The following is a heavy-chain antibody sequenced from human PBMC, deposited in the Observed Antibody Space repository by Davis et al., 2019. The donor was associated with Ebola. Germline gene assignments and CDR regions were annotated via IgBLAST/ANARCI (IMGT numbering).Heavy chain of an antibody. CDR2: IYPEDFDT. V-gene: IGHV5-51*01. CDR1: GYSFTTYW. CDR3: ARGVHGDYDEGAFDI. Sequence: GESLKISCKATGYSFTTYWIGWVRQMPGKGLEWMGIIYPEDFDTRYNAAFQGQVTISADESSSTVYLQWSSLEASDTAMYYCARGVHGDYDEGAFDIWGQGTMVTVSS. J-gene: IGHJ3*02. D-gene: IGHD4-17*01.